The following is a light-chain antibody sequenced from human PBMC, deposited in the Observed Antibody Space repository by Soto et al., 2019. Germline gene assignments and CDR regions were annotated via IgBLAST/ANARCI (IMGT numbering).Light chain of an antibody. CDR1: QSVNNKY. Sequence: EIVLTQSPGTLSLSPGERATLSCRASQSVNNKYLAWYQQKPGQAPRLLILGASSRAAGIPDRFSGSGSGTDFTLTISRLESEDFAVYYCQQYGSSPPMYTFGQGTTLEIK. CDR2: GAS. CDR3: QQYGSSPPMYT. J-gene: IGKJ2*01. V-gene: IGKV3-20*01.